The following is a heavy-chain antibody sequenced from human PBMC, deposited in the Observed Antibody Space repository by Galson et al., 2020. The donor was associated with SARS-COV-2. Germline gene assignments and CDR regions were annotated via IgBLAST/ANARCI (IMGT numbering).Heavy chain of an antibody. D-gene: IGHD3-16*01. CDR2: IKQDGSEK. CDR3: ARWALGDWSFGL. Sequence: GESLKISCAASGFTFSSYWMSWVRQAPGKGLEWVANIKQDGSEKYYVDSVKGLFTISRDNAKNSLHLQMNSLRAEDTAVYYCARWALGDWSFGLWGRGTLVAVSS. V-gene: IGHV3-7*01. J-gene: IGHJ2*01. CDR1: GFTFSSYW.